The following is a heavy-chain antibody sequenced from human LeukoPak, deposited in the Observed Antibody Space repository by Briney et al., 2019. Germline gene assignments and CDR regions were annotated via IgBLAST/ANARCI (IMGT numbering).Heavy chain of an antibody. CDR2: INHSGST. V-gene: IGHV4-34*01. CDR1: GGSFSGYY. J-gene: IGHJ4*02. Sequence: SETLSLTCAVYGGSFSGYYWSWIRQPPGKGLEWIGEINHSGSTNYNPSLKSRVTISVDTSKNQFSLKLSSVTAADTAVYYCARLPGDSIDYWGQGTLVTVSS. CDR3: ARLPGDSIDY. D-gene: IGHD4-17*01.